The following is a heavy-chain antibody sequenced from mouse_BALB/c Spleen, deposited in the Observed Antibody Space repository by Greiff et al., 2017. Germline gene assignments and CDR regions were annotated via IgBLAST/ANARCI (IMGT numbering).Heavy chain of an antibody. CDR1: GYSITSDYA. CDR3: ARSRYWLDAMDY. Sequence: EVKLQESGPGLVKPSQSLSLTCTVTGYSITSDYAWNWIRQFPGNKLEWMGYISYSGSTSYNPSLKSRISITRDTSKNQFFLQLNSVTTEDTATYYCARSRYWLDAMDYWGQGTSVTVSS. D-gene: IGHD2-2*01. CDR2: ISYSGST. V-gene: IGHV3-2*02. J-gene: IGHJ4*01.